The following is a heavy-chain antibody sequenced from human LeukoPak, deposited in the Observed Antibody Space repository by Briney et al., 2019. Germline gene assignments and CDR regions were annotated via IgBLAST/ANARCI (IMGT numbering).Heavy chain of an antibody. CDR2: IYYSGST. Sequence: SETLSLTCTVSGGPISSSSYYWGWIRQPPGKGLEWIGSIYYSGSTYYNPSLKSRVTISVDTSKNQFSLKLSSVTAADTAVYYCVRDHEAGSSGWLGRQERADYAMDVWGQGITVTVSS. CDR3: VRDHEAGSSGWLGRQERADYAMDV. CDR1: GGPISSSSYY. V-gene: IGHV4-39*07. J-gene: IGHJ6*02. D-gene: IGHD6-19*01.